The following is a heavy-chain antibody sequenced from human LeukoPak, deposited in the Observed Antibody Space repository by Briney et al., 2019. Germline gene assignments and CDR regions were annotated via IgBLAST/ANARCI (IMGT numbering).Heavy chain of an antibody. J-gene: IGHJ4*02. CDR2: IKQDGSEK. D-gene: IGHD2-15*01. CDR3: ARGGQQRKRFDY. Sequence: GGSLRLSCAASGFTFSIYWMSWVRQAPGKGLEWVANIKQDGSEKYYVDSVKGRFTISRDNAKNSLYLQMNSLRAEDTAVYYCARGGQQRKRFDYWGQGTLVTVSS. V-gene: IGHV3-7*01. CDR1: GFTFSIYW.